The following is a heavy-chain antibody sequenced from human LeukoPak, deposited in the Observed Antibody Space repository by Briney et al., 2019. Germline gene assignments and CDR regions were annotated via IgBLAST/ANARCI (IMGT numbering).Heavy chain of an antibody. D-gene: IGHD3-10*01. CDR3: ARRCITMVRGVIIQYYYYYMDV. Sequence: SETLSLTCAVYGGSFSGYYWSWIRQPPGKGLEWIGEINHSGSTNYNPSLKSRVTISVDTSKNQFSLKLSSVTAADTAVYYYARRCITMVRGVIIQYYYYYMDVWGKGTTVTISS. V-gene: IGHV4-34*01. CDR2: INHSGST. CDR1: GGSFSGYY. J-gene: IGHJ6*03.